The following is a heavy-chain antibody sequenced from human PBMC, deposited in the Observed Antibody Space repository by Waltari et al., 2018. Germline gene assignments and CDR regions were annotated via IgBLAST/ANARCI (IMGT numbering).Heavy chain of an antibody. Sequence: EVQLVESGGGLVQPGGSLRLSCPASGFTFVNYWMRWVRQAPGKGLQWVAYIKEDGTEESYLDSLKGRFTISRDDAKNSLHLQMNSLRVEDTAIYYCARVSKGIHFDYWGQGTLVTVSS. J-gene: IGHJ4*02. V-gene: IGHV3-7*04. CDR2: IKEDGTEE. CDR1: GFTFVNYW. CDR3: ARVSKGIHFDY.